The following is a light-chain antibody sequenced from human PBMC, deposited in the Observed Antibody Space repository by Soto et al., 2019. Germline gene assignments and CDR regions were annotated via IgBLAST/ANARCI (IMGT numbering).Light chain of an antibody. CDR3: QPKGSSQFP. Sequence: EIVLTQSPGTPSLSPGERATLSCRASQSVSISYLAWYQQKPGQAPRLLIYGASSRATGIPDRFSGSGSGKDFTLTISRLEPEDVAVYYCQPKGSSQFPFRPGTKDHI. J-gene: IGKJ3*01. CDR1: QSVSISY. V-gene: IGKV3-20*01. CDR2: GAS.